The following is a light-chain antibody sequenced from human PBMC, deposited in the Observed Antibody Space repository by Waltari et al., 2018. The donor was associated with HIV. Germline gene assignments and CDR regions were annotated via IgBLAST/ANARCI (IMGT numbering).Light chain of an antibody. CDR3: AAYDDNLPGWM. V-gene: IGLV1-47*01. CDR1: SSNIGSNS. J-gene: IGLJ3*02. Sequence: QSVLTQPPSASGTPGQRVTISCSGSSSNIGSNSVFWYQQFPGTAPKVLIYRNDQGPAGVPDRCSASRSGTSASLVISGLRSEDEADYYCAAYDDNLPGWMFGGGTKLTAL. CDR2: RND.